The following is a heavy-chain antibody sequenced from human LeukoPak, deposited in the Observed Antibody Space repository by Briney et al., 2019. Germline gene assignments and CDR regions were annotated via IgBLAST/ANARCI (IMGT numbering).Heavy chain of an antibody. CDR2: IYHSGST. CDR3: ARVGIVALFDY. V-gene: IGHV4-30-2*01. D-gene: IGHD1-26*01. CDR1: GGSISSGGYY. Sequence: SQTLSLTCTVSGGSISSGGYYWSWIRQPPGKGLEWIGYIYHSGSTYYNPSLKSRVTISVDRSKNQFSLKLSSVTAADTAVYYCARVGIVALFDYWGQGTLVTVSS. J-gene: IGHJ4*02.